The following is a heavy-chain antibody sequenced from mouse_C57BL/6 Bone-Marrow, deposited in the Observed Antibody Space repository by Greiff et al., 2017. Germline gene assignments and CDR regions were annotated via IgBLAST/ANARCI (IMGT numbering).Heavy chain of an antibody. V-gene: IGHV5-6*02. J-gene: IGHJ4*01. CDR3: ARRGYSYAMDY. Sequence: DVMLVESGGDLVKPGGSLKLSCAASGFTFSSYGMSWVRQTPDKRLEWVATISSGGSYTYYPDSVKGRFTISRDNAKNTLYLQMSSLKSEDTAMYYCARRGYSYAMDYWGQGTSVTVSS. CDR1: GFTFSSYG. D-gene: IGHD2-3*01. CDR2: ISSGGSYT.